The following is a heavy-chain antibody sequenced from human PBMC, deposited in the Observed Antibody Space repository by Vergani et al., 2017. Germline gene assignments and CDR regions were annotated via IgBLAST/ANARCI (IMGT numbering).Heavy chain of an antibody. Sequence: QVQLQESGPGLVKPSETLSLTCTVSGGSISSYYWSWIRQPPGKGLEWIVYIYYSGSTNYNPSLKSRVTISVDTSKNQFSLKLSSVTAADTAVYYCARAPYSTSFDYWGQGTLVTVSS. D-gene: IGHD2-2*01. CDR3: ARAPYSTSFDY. J-gene: IGHJ4*02. CDR2: IYYSGST. CDR1: GGSISSYY. V-gene: IGHV4-59*01.